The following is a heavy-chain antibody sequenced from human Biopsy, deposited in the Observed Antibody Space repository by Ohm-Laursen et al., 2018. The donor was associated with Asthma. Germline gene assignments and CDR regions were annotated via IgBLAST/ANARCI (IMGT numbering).Heavy chain of an antibody. Sequence: SLRLSCAAPGFTLTTYAIHWVRQAPGKGLEWVSVISYDGSTKYSADSVKGRFIVSRDISKNILSLQMNSLRPEDTAVYYCARDVVWFREVGGMDVWGQGTTVTVSS. CDR3: ARDVVWFREVGGMDV. CDR2: ISYDGSTK. D-gene: IGHD3-10*01. V-gene: IGHV3-30*03. CDR1: GFTLTTYA. J-gene: IGHJ6*02.